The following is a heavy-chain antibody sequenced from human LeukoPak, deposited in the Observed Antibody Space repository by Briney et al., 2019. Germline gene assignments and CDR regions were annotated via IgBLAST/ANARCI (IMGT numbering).Heavy chain of an antibody. D-gene: IGHD4-23*01. CDR2: IGPSGAST. V-gene: IGHV3-23*01. J-gene: IGHJ4*02. CDR1: AFTFSSYA. Sequence: PGGSLRLSCAAYAFTFSSYAMSWVRQAPRKWLEWVSAIGPSGASTYYTDPVKGRFTISRDNSKNTLYLQMNSLRAEDTAVYYCAKKGGNSRFFDSWGQGTLVTVSS. CDR3: AKKGGNSRFFDS.